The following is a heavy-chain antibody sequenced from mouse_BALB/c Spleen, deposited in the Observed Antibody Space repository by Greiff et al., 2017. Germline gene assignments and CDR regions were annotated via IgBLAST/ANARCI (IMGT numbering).Heavy chain of an antibody. Sequence: DVMLVESGGGLVQPGGSRKLSCAASGFTFSSFGMHWVRQAPEKGLEWVAYISSGSSTIYYADTVKGRFTISRDNPKNTLFLQMTSLRSEDTAMYYCARGGLRRGFAYWGQGTLVTVSA. D-gene: IGHD2-2*01. J-gene: IGHJ3*01. CDR3: ARGGLRRGFAY. CDR2: ISSGSSTI. CDR1: GFTFSSFG. V-gene: IGHV5-17*02.